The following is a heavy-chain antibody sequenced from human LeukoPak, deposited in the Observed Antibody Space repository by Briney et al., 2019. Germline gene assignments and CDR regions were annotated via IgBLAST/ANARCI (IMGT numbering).Heavy chain of an antibody. Sequence: GGSLRLSCAASGFSISGHYMVWVRQAPGKGLEWVGRSREKANNYVPEYAASVKDRFSISRDESKNSVYLQMNRLESEDTALYYCARVSSRSQNDFWGQGTPVTVSS. CDR3: ARVSSRSQNDF. J-gene: IGHJ4*02. CDR1: GFSISGHY. CDR2: SREKANNYVP. V-gene: IGHV3-72*01.